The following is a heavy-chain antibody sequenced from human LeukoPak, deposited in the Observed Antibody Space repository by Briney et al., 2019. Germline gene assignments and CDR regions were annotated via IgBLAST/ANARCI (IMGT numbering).Heavy chain of an antibody. J-gene: IGHJ4*02. CDR1: GGSISSSSYY. V-gene: IGHV4-39*07. Sequence: PSETLSLTCTVSGGSISSSSYYWGWIRQPPGKGLEWIGEINHSGSTNYNPSLKSRVTISVDTSKNQFSLKLSSVTAADTAVYYCARVRQLWLRGAAAGKGTFDYWGQGTLVTVSS. CDR3: ARVRQLWLRGAAAGKGTFDY. CDR2: INHSGST. D-gene: IGHD5-18*01.